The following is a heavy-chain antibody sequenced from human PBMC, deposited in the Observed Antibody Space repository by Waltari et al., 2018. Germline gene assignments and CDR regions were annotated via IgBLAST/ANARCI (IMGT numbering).Heavy chain of an antibody. J-gene: IGHJ6*02. D-gene: IGHD3-22*01. Sequence: EEQLVESGGGLAQPGESLRLSCAASGFPFSRYWMDWVRQAPGKGRVWVSRINSDGSSRTYADSVKGRFTISRDNAKNTLYVQMNRLRAEDTAVYYCARVATKTYSSPVPGRPYYYGMDVWGQGTTVTVSS. V-gene: IGHV3-74*01. CDR1: GFPFSRYW. CDR3: ARVATKTYSSPVPGRPYYYGMDV. CDR2: INSDGSSR.